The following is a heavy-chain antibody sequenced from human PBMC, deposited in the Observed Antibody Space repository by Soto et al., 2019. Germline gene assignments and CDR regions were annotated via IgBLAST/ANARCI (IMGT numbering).Heavy chain of an antibody. Sequence: GESLKISCKGSGYSFTSYWISWVRQMPGKGLEWMGRIDPSDSYTNYSPSFQGHVTTSADKSISTAYLQWSSLKASDTAMYYCARRTTVTTSYYYYYGMDVWGQGTTVTVSS. J-gene: IGHJ6*02. V-gene: IGHV5-10-1*01. CDR1: GYSFTSYW. CDR3: ARRTTVTTSYYYYYGMDV. D-gene: IGHD4-17*01. CDR2: IDPSDSYT.